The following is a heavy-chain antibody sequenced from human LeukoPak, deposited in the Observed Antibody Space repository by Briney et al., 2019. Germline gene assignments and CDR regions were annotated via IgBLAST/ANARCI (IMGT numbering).Heavy chain of an antibody. Sequence: ASVKVSCKAFGYTFTSYYMHWVRQAPGQGLEWMGIINPSGGSTSYAQKFQGRVTMTRDTSTSTVYMELSSLRSEDTAVYCCARDRIGRLGRTLMYYYYGMDVWGQGTTVTVSS. V-gene: IGHV1-46*01. D-gene: IGHD3-9*01. CDR2: INPSGGST. J-gene: IGHJ6*02. CDR3: ARDRIGRLGRTLMYYYYGMDV. CDR1: GYTFTSYY.